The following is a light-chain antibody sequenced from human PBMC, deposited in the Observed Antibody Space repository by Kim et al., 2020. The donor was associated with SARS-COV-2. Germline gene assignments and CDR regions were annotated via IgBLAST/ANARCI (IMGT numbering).Light chain of an antibody. CDR1: SSNIGRNY. J-gene: IGLJ2*01. V-gene: IGLV1-47*02. CDR3: AAWDDSLSGVV. CDR2: SNN. Sequence: QSVLSQQPSASGTPGQRVTISCSGSSSNIGRNYVYWYQQLPGTAPKLLIYSNNQRPSGVPDRFSGSKSGTSASLAISGLRSEDEAHYHCAAWDDSLSGVVFGGGTQLTVL.